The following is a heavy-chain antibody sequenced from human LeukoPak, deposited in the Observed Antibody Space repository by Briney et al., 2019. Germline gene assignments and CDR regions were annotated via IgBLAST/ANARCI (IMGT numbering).Heavy chain of an antibody. CDR1: GGSFSGYY. V-gene: IGHV4-34*01. D-gene: IGHD1-26*01. CDR3: ARCLGNFYYYMDV. CDR2: IYHSGGT. J-gene: IGHJ6*03. Sequence: PSETLSLTCAVYGGSFSGYYWSWIRQPPGKGLEWIGEIYHSGGTNYNPSLKSRVTISVDKSKNQFSLKLTSVTAADTAVYYCARCLGNFYYYMDVWGKGTTVTVSS.